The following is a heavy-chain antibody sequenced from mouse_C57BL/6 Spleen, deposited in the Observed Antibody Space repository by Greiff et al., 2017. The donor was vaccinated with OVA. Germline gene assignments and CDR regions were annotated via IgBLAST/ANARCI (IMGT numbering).Heavy chain of an antibody. CDR3: ARYSPYAMDY. CDR2: INPSTGGT. Sequence: EVKLMESGPELVKPGASVKISCKASGYSFTGYYMNWVKQSPEKSLEWIGEINPSTGGTTYNQKFKAKATLTVDKSSSTAYMQLKSLTSEDSAVYYCARYSPYAMDYWGQGTSVTVSS. CDR1: GYSFTGYY. V-gene: IGHV1-42*01. J-gene: IGHJ4*01. D-gene: IGHD2-12*01.